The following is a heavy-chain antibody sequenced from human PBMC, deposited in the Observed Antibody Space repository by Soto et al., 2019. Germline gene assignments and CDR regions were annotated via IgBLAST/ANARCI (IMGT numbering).Heavy chain of an antibody. J-gene: IGHJ6*02. CDR3: ARDWPGDTSPCLDV. V-gene: IGHV3-23*01. CDR2: FSGSGGST. CDR1: GFTFSNYA. Sequence: EVQLLESGGGLVQPGGSLRLSCAAAGFTFSNYALTWVRQSPGKGLEWVSTFSGSGGSTYYADSVRGRFTISRDNSKNTLFLQRNSLRVEDTAIYYCARDWPGDTSPCLDVWGQGTTVSVSS. D-gene: IGHD6-6*01.